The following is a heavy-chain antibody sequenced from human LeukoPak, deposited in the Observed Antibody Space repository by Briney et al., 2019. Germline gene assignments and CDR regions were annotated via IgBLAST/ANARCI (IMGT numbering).Heavy chain of an antibody. CDR1: GYTFTSYY. CDR2: INPSGGST. Sequence: ASVKVSCKASGYTFTSYYMHWVRQTPGQGLEWMGIINPSGGSTSYAQKFQGRVTMTRDTSTSTVYMELSSLRSEDTAVYYCARVGIAAAGLDYWGQGTLVTVSS. J-gene: IGHJ4*02. V-gene: IGHV1-46*01. CDR3: ARVGIAAAGLDY. D-gene: IGHD6-13*01.